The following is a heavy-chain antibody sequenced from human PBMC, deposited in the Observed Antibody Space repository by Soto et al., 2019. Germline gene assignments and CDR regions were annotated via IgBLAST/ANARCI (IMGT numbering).Heavy chain of an antibody. Sequence: GEALQISCKGSGYSSTSYFIGWVRQMPGKGLEWMGIIYPGDSDTRYSPSFQGQVTISADKSISTAYLQWSSLKASDTAMYYCARTESGYSYGFADVWGQGTTVTVSS. J-gene: IGHJ6*02. V-gene: IGHV5-51*01. D-gene: IGHD5-18*01. CDR1: GYSSTSYF. CDR2: IYPGDSDT. CDR3: ARTESGYSYGFADV.